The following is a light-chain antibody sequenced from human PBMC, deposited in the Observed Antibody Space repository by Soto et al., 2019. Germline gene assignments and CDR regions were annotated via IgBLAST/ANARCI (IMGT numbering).Light chain of an antibody. CDR2: GAY. CDR3: KQNNNWPPT. V-gene: IGKV3-15*01. Sequence: EIVMTQSPATLSVSPGERATLSCRASRSVSSNLAWYQQKPGQAPRLLIYGAYTRATGIPARFSGSGSGTEFTLTIRSLQSEDFAVYYCKQNNNWPPTFGQGTKVDIK. CDR1: RSVSSN. J-gene: IGKJ1*01.